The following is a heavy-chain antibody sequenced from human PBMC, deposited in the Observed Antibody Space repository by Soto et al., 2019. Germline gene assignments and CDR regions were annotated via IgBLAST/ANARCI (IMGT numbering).Heavy chain of an antibody. V-gene: IGHV3-48*02. CDR3: ASDIGDYYDSSGYYYGMDV. D-gene: IGHD3-22*01. CDR2: ISSSSSTI. CDR1: GFTFSSYS. Sequence: PGGSLRLSCAASGFTFSSYSMNWVRQAPGKGLEWVSYISSSSSTIYYADSVKGRFTISRDNAKNSLYLQMNSLRDEDTAVYYFASDIGDYYDSSGYYYGMDVWGRGTTCTVAS. J-gene: IGHJ6*02.